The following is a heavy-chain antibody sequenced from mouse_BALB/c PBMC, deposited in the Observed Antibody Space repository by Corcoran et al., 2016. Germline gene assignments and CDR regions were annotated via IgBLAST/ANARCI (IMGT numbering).Heavy chain of an antibody. CDR1: GYSFTGYY. V-gene: IGHV1-26*01. J-gene: IGHJ1*01. Sequence: EVQLQQSGPELVKPGASVKISCKASGYSFTGYYMHWVKQSHVKSLEWIGRINPYNGATSYNQNFKDKASLTVDKSSSTAYMELHSLTSEDSAVYDCARDWDAWYFDVWGAGTTVTVSS. CDR3: ARDWDAWYFDV. D-gene: IGHD4-1*01. CDR2: INPYNGAT.